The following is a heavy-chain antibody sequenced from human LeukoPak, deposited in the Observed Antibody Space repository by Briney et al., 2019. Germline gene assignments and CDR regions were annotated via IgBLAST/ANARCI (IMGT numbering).Heavy chain of an antibody. CDR1: GGSISSYY. J-gene: IGHJ4*02. V-gene: IGHV4-59*01. CDR3: AREKKGAVAGRYYFDY. CDR2: IYYSGST. Sequence: SETLSLTCTVSGGSISSYYWSWIRQPPGKGLEWIGYIYYSGSTNYNPSLKSRVTISVDTSKNQFSLKLSSVTAADTAVYYCAREKKGAVAGRYYFDYWGQGTLVTVSS. D-gene: IGHD6-19*01.